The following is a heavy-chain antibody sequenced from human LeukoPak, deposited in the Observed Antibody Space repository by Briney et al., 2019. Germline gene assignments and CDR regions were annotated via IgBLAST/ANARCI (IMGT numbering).Heavy chain of an antibody. Sequence: SVKVSCKASGGTFSSYAISWVRQAPGQGLEWMGGIIPILGIANYAQKFQGRVTITADKSTSTAYMELSSLRSEDTAVYYCATGPQTVAGDFYYFDYWGQGTLVTVSS. CDR1: GGTFSSYA. V-gene: IGHV1-69*10. D-gene: IGHD6-19*01. CDR3: ATGPQTVAGDFYYFDY. J-gene: IGHJ4*02. CDR2: IIPILGIA.